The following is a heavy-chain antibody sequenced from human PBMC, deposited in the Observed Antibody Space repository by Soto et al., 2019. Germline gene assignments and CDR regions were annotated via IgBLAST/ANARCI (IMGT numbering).Heavy chain of an antibody. Sequence: PSETLSLTCAVYGGSFSGYYWSWIRQPPGKGLEWIGEINHSGSTNYNPSLKSRVTISVDTSKNQFSLKLSSVTAADTAVYYCARVTYYYDSSGYYHYWGQGTLVTVSS. D-gene: IGHD3-22*01. CDR3: ARVTYYYDSSGYYHY. CDR2: INHSGST. CDR1: GGSFSGYY. J-gene: IGHJ4*02. V-gene: IGHV4-34*01.